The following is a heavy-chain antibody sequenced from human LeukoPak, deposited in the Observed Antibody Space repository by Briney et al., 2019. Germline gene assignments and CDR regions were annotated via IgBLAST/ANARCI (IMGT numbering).Heavy chain of an antibody. CDR2: IYYSGST. CDR1: GGSVSSENHY. J-gene: IGHJ4*02. Sequence: PSETLSLTCTVSGGSVSSENHYWSWIRQPPGKGLEWIGYIYYSGSTNSNPSLTRRVTMSVDTSKNQFSVRLSSVTAADTAVYYCARTTSGWYYFDYWGQGTLVTVSS. D-gene: IGHD6-19*01. V-gene: IGHV4-61*01. CDR3: ARTTSGWYYFDY.